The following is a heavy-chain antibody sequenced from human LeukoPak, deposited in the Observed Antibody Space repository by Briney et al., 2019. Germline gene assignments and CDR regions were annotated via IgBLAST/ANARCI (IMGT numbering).Heavy chain of an antibody. D-gene: IGHD4-11*01. J-gene: IGHJ4*02. Sequence: QPGGSLRLACAASGFTFSSYWMSWVSQAPEKGLEWVANIEPDGSDKYYVDSVKGRFTISRDNAKNSLYLQMNSLRAEDTAVYYCARMTTAAYWGQGTLVTVSS. V-gene: IGHV3-7*01. CDR1: GFTFSSYW. CDR3: ARMTTAAY. CDR2: IEPDGSDK.